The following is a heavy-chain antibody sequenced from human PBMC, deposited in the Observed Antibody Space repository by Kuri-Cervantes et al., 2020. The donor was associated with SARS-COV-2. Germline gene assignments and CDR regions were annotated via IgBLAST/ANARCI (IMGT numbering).Heavy chain of an antibody. V-gene: IGHV3-11*04. J-gene: IGHJ4*02. CDR3: ARNDFWSGYYFDY. CDR1: GFTFSDYY. D-gene: IGHD3-3*01. Sequence: SLKISCAASGFTFSDYYMSWIRQAPGKGLGWVSYISSSGSTIYYADSVKGRFTISRDNAKNSLYLQMNSLRAEDTAVYYCARNDFWSGYYFDYWGQGTLVTVSS. CDR2: ISSSGSTI.